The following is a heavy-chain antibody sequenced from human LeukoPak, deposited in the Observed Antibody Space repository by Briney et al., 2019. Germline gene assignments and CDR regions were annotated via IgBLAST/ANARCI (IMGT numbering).Heavy chain of an antibody. CDR3: AKSWDFDWLLSY. V-gene: IGHV3-23*01. CDR2: ISGSGTST. J-gene: IGHJ4*02. CDR1: GFTFSNYA. D-gene: IGHD3-9*01. Sequence: GGSLRLSCAASGFTFSNYAMNWVRQAPGKGLEWVSGISGSGTSTYYADSVKGRFTISRDNSMNTLHLQMDSLRAEDTAVYYCAKSWDFDWLLSYWGQGTLVTVSS.